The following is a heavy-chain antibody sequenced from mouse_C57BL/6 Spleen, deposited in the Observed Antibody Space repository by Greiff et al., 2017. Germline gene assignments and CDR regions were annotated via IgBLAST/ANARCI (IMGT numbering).Heavy chain of an antibody. D-gene: IGHD1-1*01. CDR2: IRNKANGYTT. V-gene: IGHV7-3*01. CDR3: ARYIASYYYGRSYYFDY. Sequence: EVQVVESGGGLVQPGGSLSLSCAASGFTFTDYYMSWVRQPPGKALEWLGFIRNKANGYTTEYSASVKGRFTISRDNSQIILYLQMNALRAEDSYTFYCARYIASYYYGRSYYFDYWGQGTTLTVSS. J-gene: IGHJ2*01. CDR1: GFTFTDYY.